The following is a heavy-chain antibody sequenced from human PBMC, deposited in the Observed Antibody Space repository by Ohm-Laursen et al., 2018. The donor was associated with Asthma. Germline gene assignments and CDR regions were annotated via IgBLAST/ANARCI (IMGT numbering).Heavy chain of an antibody. V-gene: IGHV3-30*19. J-gene: IGHJ4*02. CDR3: ARDGVVNYADY. CDR1: GFIFTNYG. D-gene: IGHD2-21*01. CDR2: ISYDGSNK. Sequence: SLRLSCSASGFIFTNYGMHWVRQAPGKGLEWVAVISYDGSNKYYADSVKGRFTISRDNSKNTLYLQMNSLRAEDTAVYYCARDGVVNYADYWGQGTLVTVSS.